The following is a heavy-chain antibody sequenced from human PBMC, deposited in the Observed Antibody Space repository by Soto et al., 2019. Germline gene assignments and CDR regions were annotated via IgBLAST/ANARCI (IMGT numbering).Heavy chain of an antibody. CDR1: GYTFTSYD. CDR3: ARDGEHRGSGNFDY. Sequence: ASVKVSCKASGYTFTSYDVNWVRQATGQGLEWMGWMNPNTGDTGYAQEFQGRVTMTRDTSTSTAYMELSSLTSEDTAVYYCARDGEHRGSGNFDYWGQGALVTSPQ. V-gene: IGHV1-8*01. D-gene: IGHD3-10*01. J-gene: IGHJ4*02. CDR2: MNPNTGDT.